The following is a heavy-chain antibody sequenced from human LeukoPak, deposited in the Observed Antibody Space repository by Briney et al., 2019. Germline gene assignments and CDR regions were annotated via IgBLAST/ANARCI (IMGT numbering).Heavy chain of an antibody. V-gene: IGHV3-53*01. CDR3: ARPTQDSSGWPTKYYFDY. CDR2: LYSGGNT. J-gene: IGHJ4*02. D-gene: IGHD6-19*01. CDR1: GFTVSSRY. Sequence: GGSLRLSCAASGFTVSSRYMSWVRQAPGEGLEWVSVLYSGGNTYYADSVEGRFTVSRDNSMNTLYLQMNSLRAEDTAVYYCARPTQDSSGWPTKYYFDYWGQGTLVTVSS.